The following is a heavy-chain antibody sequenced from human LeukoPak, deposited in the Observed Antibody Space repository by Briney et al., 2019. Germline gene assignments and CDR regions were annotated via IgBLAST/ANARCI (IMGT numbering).Heavy chain of an antibody. CDR1: GYIFTGYY. J-gene: IGHJ4*02. Sequence: ASVKVSCKASGYIFTGYYIHWVRQAPGQGLEWMGWINPHSGGTNYAQKFQGRVTMTRDTPISTAYMELSRLRSDDTAVYYCARDRDYYDSIGYYYEGGSLDYWGQGTLVTVSS. CDR3: ARDRDYYDSIGYYYEGGSLDY. CDR2: INPHSGGT. V-gene: IGHV1-2*02. D-gene: IGHD3-22*01.